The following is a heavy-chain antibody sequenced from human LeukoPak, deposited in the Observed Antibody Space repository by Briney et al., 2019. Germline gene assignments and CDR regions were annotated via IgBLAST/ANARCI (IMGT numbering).Heavy chain of an antibody. V-gene: IGHV3-30*03. CDR1: GFTFSRYG. Sequence: PGGSLRLSCAASGFTFSRYGMHWVRQAPGKGLEWVAVILYDGSNKYYADSVKGRFTISRDNSKNTLYLQMNSLRAEDTAVYYCARSGTVATITDYWGQGTLVTVSS. J-gene: IGHJ4*02. CDR2: ILYDGSNK. CDR3: ARSGTVATITDY. D-gene: IGHD5-12*01.